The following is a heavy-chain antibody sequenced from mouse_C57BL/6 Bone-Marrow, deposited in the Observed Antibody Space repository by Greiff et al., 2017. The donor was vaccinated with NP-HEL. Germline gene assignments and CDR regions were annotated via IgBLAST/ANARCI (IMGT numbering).Heavy chain of an antibody. CDR1: GYTFTNYW. Sequence: QVQLQQSGAELVRPGTSVKMSCKASGYTFTNYWIGWAKQRPGHGLEWIGDIYPGGGYTNYNEKFKGKATLTADKSSSTAYMQLSSLTSEDSAVYYCARGGYWYFDVWGTGTTVTVSS. J-gene: IGHJ1*03. CDR3: ARGGYWYFDV. V-gene: IGHV1-63*01. CDR2: IYPGGGYT.